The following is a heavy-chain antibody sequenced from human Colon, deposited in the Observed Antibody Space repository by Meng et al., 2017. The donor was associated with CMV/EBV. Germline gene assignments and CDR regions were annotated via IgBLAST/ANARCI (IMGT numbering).Heavy chain of an antibody. V-gene: IGHV1-18*01. D-gene: IGHD7-27*01. J-gene: IGHJ4*02. Sequence: ASVKVSCKASGYNFTSYGISWVRQAPGQGLEWMGWVSAYNGNKKYVQNLLGRVTMTTDTSTTTAYMELSSLRSEDTAVYYCARAFQDWGILHLWGQGTLVTVSS. CDR3: ARAFQDWGILHL. CDR2: VSAYNGNK. CDR1: GYNFTSYG.